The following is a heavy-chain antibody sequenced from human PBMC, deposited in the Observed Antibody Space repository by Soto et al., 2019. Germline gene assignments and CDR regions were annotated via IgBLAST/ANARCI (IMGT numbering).Heavy chain of an antibody. CDR3: AREYDSSGYQTFDP. D-gene: IGHD3-22*01. CDR1: GGSTDSLY. J-gene: IGHJ5*02. CDR2: VSYSGST. Sequence: SETLSLTCAVSGGSTDSLYWSWVRQPPGKGLEWIGYVSYSGSTTYNPSLKSRVIVSIDTSKNQFSLKLTSVTAADTAVYYCAREYDSSGYQTFDPWGQGTLVTVSS. V-gene: IGHV4-59*12.